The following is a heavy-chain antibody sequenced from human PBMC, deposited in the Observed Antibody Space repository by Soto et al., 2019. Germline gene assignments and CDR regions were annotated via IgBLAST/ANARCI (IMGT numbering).Heavy chain of an antibody. CDR3: GRVVVGVSNWYYYLNA. J-gene: IGHJ6*03. CDR1: GFILSDCA. Sequence: EVQLVESGGGLVQPGGSLRLSCATSGFILSDCAMNWVRQAPGKGLEWVSYISSSSSVIDYADSVKGRFTVSRDNARNSLYLELSGLRAGNTAVLCGGRVVVGVSNWYYYLNAGGKGTPVTVS. V-gene: IGHV3-48*01. D-gene: IGHD7-27*01. CDR2: ISSSSSVI.